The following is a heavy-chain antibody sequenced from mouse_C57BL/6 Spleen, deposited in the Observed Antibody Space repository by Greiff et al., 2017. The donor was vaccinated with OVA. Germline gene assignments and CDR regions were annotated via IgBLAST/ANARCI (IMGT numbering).Heavy chain of an antibody. CDR2: ISDGGSYT. V-gene: IGHV5-4*03. Sequence: EVKVVESGGGLVKPGGSLKLSCAASGFTFSSYAMSWVRQTPEKRLEWVATISDGGSYTYYPDNVKGRFTISRDNAKNNLYLQMSHLKSEDTAMYYCARAPTVVAKGGYFDVWGTGTTVTVSS. J-gene: IGHJ1*03. CDR1: GFTFSSYA. CDR3: ARAPTVVAKGGYFDV. D-gene: IGHD1-1*01.